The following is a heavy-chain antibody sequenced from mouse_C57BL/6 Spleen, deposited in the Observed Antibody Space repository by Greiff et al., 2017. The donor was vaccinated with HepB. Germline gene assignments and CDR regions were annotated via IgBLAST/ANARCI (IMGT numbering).Heavy chain of an antibody. CDR1: GFTFSDYG. CDR2: ISSGSSTI. CDR3: AREGNYLFDY. J-gene: IGHJ2*01. D-gene: IGHD2-1*01. Sequence: EVQLQQSGGGLVKPGGSLKLSCAASGFTFSDYGMHWVRQAPEKGLEWVAYISSGSSTIYYADTVKGRFTISRDNAKNTLFLQMTSLRSEDTAMYYCAREGNYLFDYWGQGTTLTVSS. V-gene: IGHV5-17*01.